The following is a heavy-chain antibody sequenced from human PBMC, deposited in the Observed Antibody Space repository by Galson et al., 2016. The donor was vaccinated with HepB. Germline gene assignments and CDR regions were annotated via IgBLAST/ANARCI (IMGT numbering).Heavy chain of an antibody. CDR3: ATGGFGLDV. CDR2: FDPEKGET. D-gene: IGHD3-10*01. CDR1: GYSLSESS. J-gene: IGHJ6*02. V-gene: IGHV1-24*01. Sequence: SVKVSCKVSGYSLSESSMHWVRQAPGEGLEWMGGFDPEKGETIYAQKFQGRVTMTEDTSTDTAYMELSSLRSEDTAVYCCATGGFGLDVWGQGTTVIISS.